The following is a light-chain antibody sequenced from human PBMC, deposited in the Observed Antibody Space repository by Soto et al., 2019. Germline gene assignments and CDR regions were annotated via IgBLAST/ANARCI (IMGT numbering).Light chain of an antibody. J-gene: IGLJ1*01. CDR2: YDT. CDR1: NIGSKS. V-gene: IGLV3-21*04. Sequence: SYELTQPPSVSVAPGKTARITCGGNNIGSKSVHWYQQKPGQAPVLVIYYDTDRPSGIPERFSGFNSGNTATLTISRVEDGDEADYYCQVWDSSSDHYLFGTGTKVTVL. CDR3: QVWDSSSDHYL.